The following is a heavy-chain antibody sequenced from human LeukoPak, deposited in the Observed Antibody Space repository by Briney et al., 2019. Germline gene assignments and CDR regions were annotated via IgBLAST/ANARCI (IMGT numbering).Heavy chain of an antibody. Sequence: SETLSLTCAVYGGSFSGYYWSWIRQPPGKGLEWIGEINHSGSTNYNPSLKSRVTISVDTSKNQFSLKLSSVTAADTAVYYCAGGSRFYYYYMDVWGKGTTVTISS. CDR1: GGSFSGYY. V-gene: IGHV4-34*01. J-gene: IGHJ6*03. CDR3: AGGSRFYYYYMDV. CDR2: INHSGST.